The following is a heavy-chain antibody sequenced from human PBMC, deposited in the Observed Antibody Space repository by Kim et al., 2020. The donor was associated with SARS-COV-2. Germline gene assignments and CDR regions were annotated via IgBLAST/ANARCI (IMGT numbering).Heavy chain of an antibody. V-gene: IGHV1-18*01. J-gene: IGHJ5*02. CDR2: TT. Sequence: TTNDAQKLQGRVTMTTDTSTSTAYMERRSLRSDDTAVYYCARGGDWFDPWGQGTLVTVSS. CDR3: ARGGDWFDP.